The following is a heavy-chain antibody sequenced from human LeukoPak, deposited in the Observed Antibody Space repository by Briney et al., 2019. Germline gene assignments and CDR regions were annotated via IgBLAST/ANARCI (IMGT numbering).Heavy chain of an antibody. Sequence: GESLKISCKGSGYSFTSYWIGWVRQMPGKGLEWMGIIYPSDSDTRYSPSFQGQVTISADKSISTAYLQWSSLKASDTAMYYCARLGSGVVVPAAIKYNWFDPWGQGTLVTVSS. V-gene: IGHV5-51*01. D-gene: IGHD2-2*02. CDR3: ARLGSGVVVPAAIKYNWFDP. J-gene: IGHJ5*02. CDR1: GYSFTSYW. CDR2: IYPSDSDT.